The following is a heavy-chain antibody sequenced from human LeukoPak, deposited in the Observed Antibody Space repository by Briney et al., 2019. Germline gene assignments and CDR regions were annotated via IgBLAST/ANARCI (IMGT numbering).Heavy chain of an antibody. J-gene: IGHJ6*03. Sequence: SETLSLTCTVSGVSISSYYWSWIRQPAGKGLEWIGRIYTSGSTNYNPSLKSRVTMSVDTSKNQFSLKLSSVTAADTAVYYCARSLQTNYYYYMDVWGKGTTVTVSS. CDR1: GVSISSYY. CDR3: ARSLQTNYYYYMDV. V-gene: IGHV4-4*07. CDR2: IYTSGST. D-gene: IGHD4-11*01.